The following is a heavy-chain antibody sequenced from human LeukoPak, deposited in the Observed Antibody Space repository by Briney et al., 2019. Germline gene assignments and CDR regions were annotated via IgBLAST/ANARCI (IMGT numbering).Heavy chain of an antibody. J-gene: IGHJ4*02. CDR3: ARDDYRDGYNSA. D-gene: IGHD5-24*01. V-gene: IGHV4-34*01. CDR2: INHSGST. CDR1: GGSFSGYY. Sequence: SETLSLTCAVYGGSFSGYYWSWIRQPPGKGLEWIGEINHSGSTNYNPSLKSRVTISVDTSKNQFSLKLGSVTAADTAVYYCARDDYRDGYNSAWGQGTLVTVSS.